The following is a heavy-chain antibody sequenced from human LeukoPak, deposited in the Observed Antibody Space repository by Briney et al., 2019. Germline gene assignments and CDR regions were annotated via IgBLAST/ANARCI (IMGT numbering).Heavy chain of an antibody. V-gene: IGHV4-34*01. CDR1: GGSFSAYY. Sequence: SETLSLTCAVYGGSFSAYYWSWIRQPPGKGLEWIGEINHSGSTNYNPSLTSRVTISVDTSKNQFSLKLSSVTAADTAVYYCARGSPTYYDFWSGYSGGDAFDIWGQGTMVTVSS. CDR2: INHSGST. J-gene: IGHJ3*02. CDR3: ARGSPTYYDFWSGYSGGDAFDI. D-gene: IGHD3-3*01.